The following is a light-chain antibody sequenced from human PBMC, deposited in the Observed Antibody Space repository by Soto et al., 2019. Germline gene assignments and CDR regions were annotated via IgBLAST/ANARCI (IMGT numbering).Light chain of an antibody. V-gene: IGLV1-44*01. CDR2: SSN. Sequence: QSVLTQPPSASGTPGQRVTISCSGSSSNIGSNYVYWYQQLPGTAPKLLIYSSNQRPSRVPDRFSGSKSGTSASLAISGLQSEDEADYYCAAWDDSLNGLVFGTGTKLTVL. CDR1: SSNIGSNY. CDR3: AAWDDSLNGLV. J-gene: IGLJ1*01.